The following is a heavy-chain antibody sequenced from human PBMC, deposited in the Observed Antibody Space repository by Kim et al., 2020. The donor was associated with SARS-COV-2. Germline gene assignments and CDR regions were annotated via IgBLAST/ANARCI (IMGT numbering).Heavy chain of an antibody. J-gene: IGHJ6*02. Sequence: GGSLRLSCAASGFTFSSYSMNWVRQAPGKGLEWVSSISSSSSYIYYADSVKGRFTISRDNAKNSLYLQMNSLRAEDTAVYYCARDPVLRFLEWSLSTYYYGMDVWGQGTTVTVSS. D-gene: IGHD3-3*01. CDR1: GFTFSSYS. V-gene: IGHV3-21*01. CDR3: ARDPVLRFLEWSLSTYYYGMDV. CDR2: ISSSSSYI.